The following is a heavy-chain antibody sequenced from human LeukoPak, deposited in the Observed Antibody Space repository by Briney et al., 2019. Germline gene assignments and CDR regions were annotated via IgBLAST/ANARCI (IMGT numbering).Heavy chain of an antibody. J-gene: IGHJ6*03. CDR1: GGFISSYY. V-gene: IGHV4-59*01. D-gene: IGHD7-27*01. CDR2: IYYSGST. Sequence: SETLSLTCTVSGGFISSYYWSWIRQPPGKGLQWIGYIYYSGSTNYNPSLKSRVTISVDTSKNQFSLKLSSVTAADTAVYYCARAWGDYFYYMAVWGKGTTVTVSS. CDR3: ARAWGDYFYYMAV.